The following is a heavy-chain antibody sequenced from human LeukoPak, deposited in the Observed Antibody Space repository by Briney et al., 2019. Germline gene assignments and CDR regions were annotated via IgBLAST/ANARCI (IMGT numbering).Heavy chain of an antibody. CDR2: IYTSGNR. J-gene: IGHJ4*02. V-gene: IGHV3-53*01. Sequence: GGSLRLSCAASGFAVSSYYMSWIRQAPGKGLEWVSVIYTSGNRHYADSVKGRFTISRDNSKNTLDLQMNSLRAEDTAVYYCTRAQHGYSDWSQGTRVTVSS. CDR1: GFAVSSYY. CDR3: TRAQHGYSD. D-gene: IGHD3-22*01.